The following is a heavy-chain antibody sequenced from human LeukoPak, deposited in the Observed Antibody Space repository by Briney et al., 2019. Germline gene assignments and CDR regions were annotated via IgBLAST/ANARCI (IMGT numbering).Heavy chain of an antibody. CDR1: GFTFFNYA. CDR2: ISATGDNT. V-gene: IGHV3-23*01. CDR3: AKVGRYSSGWYVRYFDY. D-gene: IGHD6-19*01. Sequence: GGSLRLSCAASGFTFFNYAVSWLRQAPGEGLEWVSGISATGDNTYYADSVKGRFTISRDNSKNTLYLQMNSLRAEDTAVYYCAKVGRYSSGWYVRYFDYWGQGTLVTVSS. J-gene: IGHJ4*02.